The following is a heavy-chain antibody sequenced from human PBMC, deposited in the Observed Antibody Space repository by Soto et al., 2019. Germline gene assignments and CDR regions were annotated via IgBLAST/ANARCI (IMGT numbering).Heavy chain of an antibody. D-gene: IGHD1-26*01. CDR2: IDPSDSYT. Sequence: EVQLVQSGADVKKPGESLRISCKGSGYSFTSYWISWVRQMPGKGLEWMGSIDPSDSYTNYSPSFQGNVTITADKSIATASLHLGSLKASDTAMEYCDRNVRGARRWVAEPLWGQGTRVTVSS. CDR1: GYSFTSYW. CDR3: DRNVRGARRWVAEPL. J-gene: IGHJ4*02. V-gene: IGHV5-10-1*01.